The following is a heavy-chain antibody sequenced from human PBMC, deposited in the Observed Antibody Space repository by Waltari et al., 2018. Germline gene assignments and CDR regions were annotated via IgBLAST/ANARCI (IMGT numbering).Heavy chain of an antibody. D-gene: IGHD2-15*01. CDR2: INQSGSP. Sequence: QVQLQQWGAGLLKPSETLSLTCAVDGGSFSGYYWSWIRQPPGKGLEWIGEINQSGSPNYNPALKSRVPISVDTSKNQFSLKLSSVTAADTAVYYCARGAVVVAATHNNWFDPWGQGTLVTVSS. J-gene: IGHJ5*02. CDR1: GGSFSGYY. CDR3: ARGAVVVAATHNNWFDP. V-gene: IGHV4-34*01.